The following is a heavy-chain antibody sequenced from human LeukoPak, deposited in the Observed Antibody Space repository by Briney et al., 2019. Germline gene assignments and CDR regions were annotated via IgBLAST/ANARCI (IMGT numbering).Heavy chain of an antibody. D-gene: IGHD3-16*01. CDR3: PTRHPSRTYRVPLAP. CDR2: THRSGDT. Sequence: PSETLSLTCAVYGVSISSDNWWTWVRQPPGKGLEWIGETHRSGDTKYNPSLNGRVTISMDNSKNQLSLNLISVTAADTAIYFWPTRHPSRTYRVPLAPWGQGTRVT. CDR1: GVSISSDNW. V-gene: IGHV4/OR15-8*02. J-gene: IGHJ5*02.